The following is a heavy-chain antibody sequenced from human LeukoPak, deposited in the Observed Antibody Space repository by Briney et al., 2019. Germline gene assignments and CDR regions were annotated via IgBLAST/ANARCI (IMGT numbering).Heavy chain of an antibody. CDR1: GGTFSSYA. CDR3: ARAVSYSSSWSNFDY. CDR2: IIPILGIA. Sequence: ASVKVSCKASGGTFSSYAISWVRQAPGQGLEWMGRIIPILGIANYAQKFQGRVTITADKSTSTAYMELSSLRSEDTAVYYCARAVSYSSSWSNFDYWGQGTLVTVSS. V-gene: IGHV1-69*04. J-gene: IGHJ4*02. D-gene: IGHD6-13*01.